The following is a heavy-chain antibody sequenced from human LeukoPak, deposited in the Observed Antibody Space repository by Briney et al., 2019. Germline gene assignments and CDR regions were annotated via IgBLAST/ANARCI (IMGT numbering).Heavy chain of an antibody. J-gene: IGHJ4*02. Sequence: SGGSLRLSCAASGFTFSSYAMSWVRQAPGKGLEWVSAISGSGGSTYYADSVKGRFTISRDNSKNTLYLQMNSLRAEDTAVYYCAKDLDPGYSSSWYFGYWGQGTLVTVSS. D-gene: IGHD6-13*01. CDR1: GFTFSSYA. V-gene: IGHV3-23*01. CDR3: AKDLDPGYSSSWYFGY. CDR2: ISGSGGST.